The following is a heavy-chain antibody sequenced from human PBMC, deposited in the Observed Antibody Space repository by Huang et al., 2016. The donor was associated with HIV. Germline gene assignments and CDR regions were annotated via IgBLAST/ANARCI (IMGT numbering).Heavy chain of an antibody. V-gene: IGHV3-74*01. Sequence: EVQLVESGGGLVQPGGSLRLSCAASGFTFSSYWMHWVRQVQGKGLVWVSHIKRDGSSTSYADSVKGRFTISRDNAKNTLYLQMNSLRAEDTAVYYCARGSRQGKYYYGSGTAYWGQGTLVTVSS. D-gene: IGHD3-10*01. J-gene: IGHJ4*02. CDR2: IKRDGSST. CDR1: GFTFSSYW. CDR3: ARGSRQGKYYYGSGTAY.